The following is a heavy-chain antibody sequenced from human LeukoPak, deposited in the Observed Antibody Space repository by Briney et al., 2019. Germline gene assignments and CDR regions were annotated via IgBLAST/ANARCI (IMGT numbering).Heavy chain of an antibody. V-gene: IGHV4-30-2*01. CDR3: ARLYYYDSSGYQKSQAFDI. Sequence: TLSLTCAVSGGSISSGGYSWSWIRQPPGKGLEWIGYIYHSGSTYYNPSLKSRVTISVDRSKNQFSLKLSSVTAADTAVYYCARLYYYDSSGYQKSQAFDIWGQGTMVTVSS. CDR1: GGSISSGGYS. CDR2: IYHSGST. J-gene: IGHJ3*02. D-gene: IGHD3-22*01.